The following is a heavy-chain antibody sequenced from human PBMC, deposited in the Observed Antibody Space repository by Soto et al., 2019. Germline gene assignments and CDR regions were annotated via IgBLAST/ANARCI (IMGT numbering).Heavy chain of an antibody. CDR3: ASSLYYGSGSNNYYYYGMDF. Sequence: ASVKVSCKASGDTFTSYGSSWVRQAPGQGLEWMGWISAYNGNTNYAQKLQGRVTMTTDTSTSTAYMELRSLRSDDTAVYYCASSLYYGSGSNNYYYYGMDFWGQGTPVTVSS. V-gene: IGHV1-18*01. J-gene: IGHJ6*02. D-gene: IGHD3-10*01. CDR1: GDTFTSYG. CDR2: ISAYNGNT.